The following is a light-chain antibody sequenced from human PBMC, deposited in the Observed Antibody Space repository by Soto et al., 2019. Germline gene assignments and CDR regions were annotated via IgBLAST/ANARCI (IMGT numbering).Light chain of an antibody. CDR2: DAS. CDR3: QQYNSYWA. Sequence: DVQMTQSPSTLSASVGDRVTITCRASQSISSWLAWYQQKPGKAPKLLIYDASSLESGVPSRFSGSGSGTEFTLTISSLQPDDFATYYCQQYNSYWAFGQGTTGDIK. J-gene: IGKJ1*01. CDR1: QSISSW. V-gene: IGKV1-5*01.